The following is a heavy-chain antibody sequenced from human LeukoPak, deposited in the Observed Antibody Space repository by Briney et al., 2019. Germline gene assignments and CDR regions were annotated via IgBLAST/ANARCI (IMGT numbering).Heavy chain of an antibody. CDR1: GFTFSSYS. J-gene: IGHJ4*02. Sequence: GGSLRLSCAASGFTFSSYSMNWVCQAPGQGLEWVSSISSSSSYIYYADSVKGRFTISRDNAKNSLYLQMNSLRAEDTAVYYCARVGRLIYDSSGYFDYWGQGTLVTVSS. D-gene: IGHD3-22*01. V-gene: IGHV3-21*01. CDR3: ARVGRLIYDSSGYFDY. CDR2: ISSSSSYI.